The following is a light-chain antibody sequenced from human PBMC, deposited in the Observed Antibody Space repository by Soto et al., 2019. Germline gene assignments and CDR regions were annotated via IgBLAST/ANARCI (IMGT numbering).Light chain of an antibody. V-gene: IGKV3-11*01. J-gene: IGKJ1*01. CDR3: QQRSHWPWT. Sequence: EIVLTQSPATLSLSPGERATLSCRASQSVSSYLAWYQQKPGQAPRLLIYDASNRATGIPARFSGSGSGTDFTLTISSLKPEDFAVYYCQQRSHWPWTFGQGTKVEIK. CDR1: QSVSSY. CDR2: DAS.